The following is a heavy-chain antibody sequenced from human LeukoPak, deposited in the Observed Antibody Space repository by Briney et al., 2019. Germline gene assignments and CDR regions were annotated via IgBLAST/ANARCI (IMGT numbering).Heavy chain of an antibody. Sequence: SETLSLTCTVSGGSVSSDSYYWSWIRQPPGKGLEWIGYISYRGNTNYNPSLKRRVTISLDTSKNQFSLKLSSVTAADTAVYYCASLYCTRTSCKVDPWGQGTLVTVSS. J-gene: IGHJ5*02. V-gene: IGHV4-61*01. CDR2: ISYRGNT. CDR3: ASLYCTRTSCKVDP. CDR1: GGSVSSDSYY. D-gene: IGHD2-2*01.